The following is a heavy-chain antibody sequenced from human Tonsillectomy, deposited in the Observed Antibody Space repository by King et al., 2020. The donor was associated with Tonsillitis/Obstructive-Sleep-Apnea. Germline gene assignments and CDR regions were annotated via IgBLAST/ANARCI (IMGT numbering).Heavy chain of an antibody. Sequence: VQLQQWGAGLLKPSETLSLTCAVYGGSFSGYYWSWIRQPPGKGLEWIGEINHSGSTNYNPSLKSRVIISVDTSKNQFSLTLSSATAADTAVYYCAGYCSSTSCYLPYYYMDVWGKGTTVTVSS. CDR3: AGYCSSTSCYLPYYYMDV. D-gene: IGHD2-2*03. CDR2: INHSGST. J-gene: IGHJ6*03. CDR1: GGSFSGYY. V-gene: IGHV4-34*01.